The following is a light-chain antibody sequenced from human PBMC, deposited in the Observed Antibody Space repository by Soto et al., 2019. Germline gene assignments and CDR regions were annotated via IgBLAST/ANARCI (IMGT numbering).Light chain of an antibody. CDR3: QQAHTFPWT. Sequence: DIQLTQSPSSVSASVGDRVTITCRASQDISTRLAWYQQKPGTAPKLLIYAASTSGSGVPSRFSGSGAGTDFSLTVSSLQSEDFATYFCQQAHTFPWTLGQGTQVDIK. CDR1: QDISTR. CDR2: AAS. V-gene: IGKV1-12*01. J-gene: IGKJ1*01.